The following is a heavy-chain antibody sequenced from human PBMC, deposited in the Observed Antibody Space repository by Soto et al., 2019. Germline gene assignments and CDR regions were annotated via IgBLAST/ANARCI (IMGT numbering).Heavy chain of an antibody. D-gene: IGHD3-22*01. CDR2: IYPGDSDT. Sequence: PGESLKISCKGSGYSFTSYWIGWVRQMPGKGLEWMGIIYPGDSDTRYSPSFQGQVTISADKSISTAYLQWSSLKASDTAMYYCARGEPYYYDSSGYPRAFDIWGQGTMVTVSS. CDR3: ARGEPYYYDSSGYPRAFDI. V-gene: IGHV5-51*01. CDR1: GYSFTSYW. J-gene: IGHJ3*02.